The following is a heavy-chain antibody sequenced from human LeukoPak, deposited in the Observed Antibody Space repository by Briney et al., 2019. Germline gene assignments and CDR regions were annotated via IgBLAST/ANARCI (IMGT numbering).Heavy chain of an antibody. J-gene: IGHJ5*02. CDR1: VYTFTGYY. V-gene: IGHV1-2*02. Sequence: ASVKVSCKASVYTFTGYYMHWVRQAPGQGLEWMGWINPNSGGTNYAQKFQGRVTMTRDTSISTAYMELSRLRSDDTAVYYCAIYYDSSGYYLDPWAQGTLVTVSS. D-gene: IGHD3-22*01. CDR3: AIYYDSSGYYLDP. CDR2: INPNSGGT.